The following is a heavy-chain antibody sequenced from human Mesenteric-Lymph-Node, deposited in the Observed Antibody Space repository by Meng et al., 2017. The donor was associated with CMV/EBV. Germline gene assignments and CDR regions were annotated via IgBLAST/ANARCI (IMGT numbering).Heavy chain of an antibody. J-gene: IGHJ4*02. Sequence: FYGFSLSTSGVGVGWIRQPPGKALEWLALIYWDDDKRYSPSLKSRLTITKDTSKNQVVLTMTNMDPVDTATYYCAQGRSATAEFDYWGQGTLVTVSS. CDR3: AQGRSATAEFDY. CDR1: GFSLSTSGVG. CDR2: IYWDDDK. D-gene: IGHD2-15*01. V-gene: IGHV2-5*02.